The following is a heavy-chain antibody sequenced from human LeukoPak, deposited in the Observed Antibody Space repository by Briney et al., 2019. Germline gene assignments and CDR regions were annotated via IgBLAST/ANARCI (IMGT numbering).Heavy chain of an antibody. CDR1: RGTFSSYA. Sequence: SVKVSCKASRGTFSSYAISWVRQAPGQGVEWMGRIIAILGIANYAQKFQGRVTITADKSTSTAYMELSSLRSEDTAVYYCATRRDSSGQDAFDIWGQGTMVTVSS. J-gene: IGHJ3*02. V-gene: IGHV1-69*04. D-gene: IGHD3-22*01. CDR2: IIAILGIA. CDR3: ATRRDSSGQDAFDI.